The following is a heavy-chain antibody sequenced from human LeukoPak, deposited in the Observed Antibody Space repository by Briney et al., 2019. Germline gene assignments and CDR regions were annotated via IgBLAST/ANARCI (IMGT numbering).Heavy chain of an antibody. V-gene: IGHV3-23*01. J-gene: IGHJ4*02. CDR1: GFTVSNSF. D-gene: IGHD2-21*02. CDR2: ISGSGGST. CDR3: AKARHINCGGDCYGVY. Sequence: PGESLRLSCAASGFTVSNSFMGWVRQAPGKGLEWVSAISGSGGSTYYADSVKGRFTISRDNSKNTLNLQMNSLRAEDTAVYYCAKARHINCGGDCYGVYWGQGTLVTVSS.